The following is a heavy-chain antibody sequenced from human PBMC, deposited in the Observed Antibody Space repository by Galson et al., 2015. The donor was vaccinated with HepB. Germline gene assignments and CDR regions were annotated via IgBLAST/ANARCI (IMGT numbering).Heavy chain of an antibody. V-gene: IGHV1-18*01. CDR1: GYTFTNYG. CDR2: ISPYSGNR. J-gene: IGHJ4*02. CDR3: ARDQRGSYYGSGSSDF. Sequence: SVKVSCKASGYTFTNYGITWVRQAPGQGLEWVGWISPYSGNRNYAQKLQGRVTMTTDTSTSTAYMELTSLRSDDTAVYYCARDQRGSYYGSGSSDFWGQGTLVTVSS. D-gene: IGHD3-10*01.